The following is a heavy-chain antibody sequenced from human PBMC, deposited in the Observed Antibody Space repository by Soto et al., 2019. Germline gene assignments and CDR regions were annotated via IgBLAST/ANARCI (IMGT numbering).Heavy chain of an antibody. CDR1: GFTFNNYA. CDR2: ISGGGETT. J-gene: IGHJ4*02. CDR3: AKGRGGSGSLTPRVDF. V-gene: IGHV3-23*01. D-gene: IGHD3-10*01. Sequence: VQLLESGGGLVQPGGSLRLSCAASGFTFNNYAMTWVRQAPGKGLEWVSAISGGGETTSYADSVKGRFTVSREGSKNTLYLQMSSLRAADTALYYCAKGRGGSGSLTPRVDFWGQGTLVTVSS.